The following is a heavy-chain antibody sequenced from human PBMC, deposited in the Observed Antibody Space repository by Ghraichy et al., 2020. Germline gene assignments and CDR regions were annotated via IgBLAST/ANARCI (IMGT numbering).Heavy chain of an antibody. J-gene: IGHJ5*02. CDR1: GFTFSSYW. CDR3: ARFITIFGVSGAGAFDP. CDR2: IKQDGSEK. D-gene: IGHD3-3*01. V-gene: IGHV3-7*03. Sequence: GGSLRLSCAASGFTFSSYWMSWVRQAPGKGLEWVANIKQDGSEKYYVDSVKGRFTISRDNAKNSLYLQMNSLRAEDTAVYYCARFITIFGVSGAGAFDPWGQGTLVTVSS.